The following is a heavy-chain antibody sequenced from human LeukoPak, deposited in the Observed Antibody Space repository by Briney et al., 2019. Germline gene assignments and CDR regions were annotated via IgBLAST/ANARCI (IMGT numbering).Heavy chain of an antibody. J-gene: IGHJ6*02. D-gene: IGHD2-2*01. CDR3: ARDSCSSTSCYSQYYYYGMDV. CDR2: ISSSSSTI. CDR1: GFTFSSYR. V-gene: IGHV3-48*01. Sequence: GGSLRLSCAASGFTFSSYRINWVRQAPGKGLEWVSDISSSSSTIYYADSVKGRFTISRDNAKNSLYLQMNSLRAEDTAVYYCARDSCSSTSCYSQYYYYGMDVWGQGTTVTVSS.